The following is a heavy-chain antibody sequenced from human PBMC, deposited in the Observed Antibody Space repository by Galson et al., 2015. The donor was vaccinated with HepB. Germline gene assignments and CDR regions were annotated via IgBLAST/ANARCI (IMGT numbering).Heavy chain of an antibody. CDR1: EFTLSFYS. CDR2: ISTSSNTI. D-gene: IGHD4-17*01. Sequence: SLRLSCAASEFTLSFYSMNWVRQAPGKGLEWLSYISTSSNTIYYADSVKGRFTISRDNAKNSLFLQMNSLRAEDTAVYYCARRHGDYLGSFEYWGQGTLVTVSS. J-gene: IGHJ4*02. CDR3: ARRHGDYLGSFEY. V-gene: IGHV3-48*01.